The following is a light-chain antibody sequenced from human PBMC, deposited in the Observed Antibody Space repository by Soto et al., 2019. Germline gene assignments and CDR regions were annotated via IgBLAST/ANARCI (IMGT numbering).Light chain of an antibody. Sequence: EIVLTQSPATLSLSPGERATLSCRASQSVSSYLAWYQQKPGQAPRLLIYDASNRDTGIPARFSGSGSVTDLTLTISSLEPEDFAVYYCQKRSNVPPVFTFGPGTKVDIK. J-gene: IGKJ3*01. CDR1: QSVSSY. CDR2: DAS. V-gene: IGKV3-11*01. CDR3: QKRSNVPPVFT.